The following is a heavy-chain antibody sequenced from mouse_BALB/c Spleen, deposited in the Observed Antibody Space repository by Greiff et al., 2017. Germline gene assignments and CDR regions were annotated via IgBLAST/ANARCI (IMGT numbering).Heavy chain of an antibody. CDR1: GFSLSTSNMG. J-gene: IGHJ2*01. V-gene: IGHV8-5*01. CDR2: ILWNDSK. D-gene: IGHD2-14*01. CDR3: ARIAPVRRTIGTTHYFDY. Sequence: QVTLKVSGPGILQPSQTLSLTCSFSGFSLSTSNMGVGWIRPPSGKGLEWLLHILWNDSKYYNPALKSRLTISKDTNNNQVFLKIANVDTADTSTYYCARIAPVRRTIGTTHYFDYWGKGTTLTVSS.